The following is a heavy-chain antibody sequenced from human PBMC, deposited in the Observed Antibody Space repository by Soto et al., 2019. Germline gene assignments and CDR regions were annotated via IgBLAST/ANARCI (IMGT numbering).Heavy chain of an antibody. J-gene: IGHJ6*03. CDR1: GYTFTSYA. V-gene: IGHV1-3*01. CDR2: TNAGNGNT. D-gene: IGHD5-12*01. CDR3: AFSDGGYSGYVQIPHSYYYYYYMDV. Sequence: GASVKVSCKASGYTFTSYAMHWVRQAPGQRLEWMGWTNAGNGNTKYSQKFQGRVTITRDTSASTAYMELSSLRSEDTAVYYCAFSDGGYSGYVQIPHSYYYYYYMDVWRKGTTVTVSS.